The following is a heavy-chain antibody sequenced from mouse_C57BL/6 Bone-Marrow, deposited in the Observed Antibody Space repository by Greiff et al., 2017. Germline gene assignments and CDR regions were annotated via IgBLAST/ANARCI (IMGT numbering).Heavy chain of an antibody. CDR3: ARSKSWDSWFAY. D-gene: IGHD4-1*01. CDR2: INPGSGGT. Sequence: VQLQQSGAELVRPGTSVKVSCKASGYAFTNYLIAWVKQRPGQGLEWIGVINPGSGGTNYNEKFKGKATLTADKSSSTAYMHLSSLTSEDSAVYFCARSKSWDSWFAYWGQGTLVTVSA. CDR1: GYAFTNYL. J-gene: IGHJ3*01. V-gene: IGHV1-54*01.